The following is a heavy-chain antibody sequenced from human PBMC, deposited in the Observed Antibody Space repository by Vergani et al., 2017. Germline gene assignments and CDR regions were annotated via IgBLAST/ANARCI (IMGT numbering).Heavy chain of an antibody. CDR3: AKGGYYDISGYYNYYYYGMDV. CDR2: IDRNYGVK. Sequence: VQLVESGGGVVQPGRSLRLSCAASGFTFQAFAFHWVRQVSGRGLEWVSGIDRNYGVKNGNSFEGRFSISRDNAKKAVFLQMNSLRAEDTAVYYCAKGGYYDISGYYNYYYYGMDVWGQGTTVTVSS. D-gene: IGHD3-22*01. V-gene: IGHV3-9*01. J-gene: IGHJ6*02. CDR1: GFTFQAFA.